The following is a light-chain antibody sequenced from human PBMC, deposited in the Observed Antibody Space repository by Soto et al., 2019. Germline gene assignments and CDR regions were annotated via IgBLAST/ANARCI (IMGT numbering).Light chain of an antibody. J-gene: IGKJ5*01. Sequence: EIVLIQSPATLSLSPGERATLSCRASQSVGSYLAWYQHKPGQAPRLLIYGASTRATGIPDRFSGSGSGTDFTLTISRLEPEDFAVYYCQQYDSSPPITFGQGTRLEIK. CDR1: QSVGSY. CDR3: QQYDSSPPIT. V-gene: IGKV3-20*01. CDR2: GAS.